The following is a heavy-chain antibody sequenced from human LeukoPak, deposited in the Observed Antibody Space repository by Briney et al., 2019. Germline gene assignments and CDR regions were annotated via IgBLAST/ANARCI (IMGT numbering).Heavy chain of an antibody. V-gene: IGHV1-3*01. Sequence: ASVKVSCKASGYTITSYAMHWERQAPGQRLEWMGWINAGNGNTKYSQKFQGRVTITRDTSASTTYMELSSLRSEDTAVYYCARNVGSGSYSLGYFDYWGQGTLVTVSS. D-gene: IGHD3-10*01. CDR1: GYTITSYA. CDR2: INAGNGNT. J-gene: IGHJ4*02. CDR3: ARNVGSGSYSLGYFDY.